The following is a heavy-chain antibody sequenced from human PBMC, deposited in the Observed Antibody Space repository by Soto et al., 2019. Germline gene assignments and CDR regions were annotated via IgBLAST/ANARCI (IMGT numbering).Heavy chain of an antibody. CDR1: GFSLSNPRMG. V-gene: IGHV2-26*01. Sequence: QVTLKESGPVLVKPTETPTLTCTVSGFSLSNPRMGVSWIRQPPGKALEWLAHIFSNDEKSYSTSLKSRLTISRDTSKSQVVLTMTNMDPVDTATYYCARIQRISMIVVSKPYFDYWGQGALVTVSS. CDR3: ARIQRISMIVVSKPYFDY. CDR2: IFSNDEK. D-gene: IGHD3-22*01. J-gene: IGHJ4*02.